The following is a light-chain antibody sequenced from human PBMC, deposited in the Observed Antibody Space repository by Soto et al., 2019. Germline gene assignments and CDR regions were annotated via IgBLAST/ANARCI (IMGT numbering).Light chain of an antibody. CDR2: DAS. CDR3: QQYNNASPCT. V-gene: IGKV3-15*01. Sequence: EIVMTQSPATLSVSPGERATLSCRAIQSVSSNLASYQQKTGQAPSLLIYDASSRATGIQARFSGRGSGTEVTLTISSLQSEDFAVYYCQQYNNASPCTCGQGTKVEIK. J-gene: IGKJ1*01. CDR1: QSVSSN.